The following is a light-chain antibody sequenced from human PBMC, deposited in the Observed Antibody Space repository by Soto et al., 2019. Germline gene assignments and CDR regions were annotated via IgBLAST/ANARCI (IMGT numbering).Light chain of an antibody. CDR2: DAS. Sequence: EIVLTQSPATLSLSPGERATLSCRASESVSNYLAWYQQKRGQAPRVLIYDASNRAPGIPARFSGSGSGTDFTLTISCLEPEDFAFYYCQQRSNWPITFGQGTRLEIK. J-gene: IGKJ5*01. V-gene: IGKV3-11*01. CDR1: ESVSNY. CDR3: QQRSNWPIT.